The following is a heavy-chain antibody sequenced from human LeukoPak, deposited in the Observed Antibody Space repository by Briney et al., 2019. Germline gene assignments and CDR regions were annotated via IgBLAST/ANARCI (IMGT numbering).Heavy chain of an antibody. CDR3: ARGLYSSSP. V-gene: IGHV3-23*01. J-gene: IGHJ4*02. CDR1: GFTFSSYA. Sequence: GGSLRLSCAASGFTFSSYAMSGVRQAPGKGLECVSAIGGSGFTYYADSVKGRFIISRDNSKNTLYLQMNSLRAEDTAVYYCARGLYSSSPWGQGTLVTVSS. D-gene: IGHD6-6*01. CDR2: IGGSGFT.